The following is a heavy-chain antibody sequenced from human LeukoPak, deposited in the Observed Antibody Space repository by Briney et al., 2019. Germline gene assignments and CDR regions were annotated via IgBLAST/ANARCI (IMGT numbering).Heavy chain of an antibody. V-gene: IGHV3-66*01. CDR1: GFTVSSNY. CDR3: ARVDYGDYAPYFDY. D-gene: IGHD4-17*01. CDR2: IYSGGST. Sequence: GGSLRLSCAASGFTVSSNYMSWVRQAPGKGLEWVSVIYSGGSTYYADSVKGRFTISRDNSKNTLYLQMNSLRAEDTAVYYCARVDYGDYAPYFDYWGQGTLVTVPS. J-gene: IGHJ4*02.